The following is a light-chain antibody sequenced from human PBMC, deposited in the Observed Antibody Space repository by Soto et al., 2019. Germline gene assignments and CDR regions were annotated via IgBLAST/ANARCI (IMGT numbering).Light chain of an antibody. CDR2: DVN. Sequence: QSALTQPASVSGSPGQSSTISCTGTSSDIGHYNYVSWYQQYPGKAPKLIIYDVNTRPSGISSRFSGSKSGNTASLTISGLQAEDEANYYCCSYTTSSARIFGGGTKETVL. V-gene: IGLV2-14*01. CDR3: CSYTTSSARI. J-gene: IGLJ2*01. CDR1: SSDIGHYNY.